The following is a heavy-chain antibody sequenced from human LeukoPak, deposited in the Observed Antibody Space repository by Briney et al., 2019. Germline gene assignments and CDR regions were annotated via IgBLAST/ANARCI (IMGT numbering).Heavy chain of an antibody. V-gene: IGHV3-21*01. CDR2: ISSSSSYI. CDR1: GFTFSSYS. Sequence: KPGGSLRLSCAASGFTFSSYSMNWVRQAPGKGLEWVSSISSSSSYIYYADSVKGRFTISRDNAKNSLYLQMNSLRAEDTAVYYCARDTPRHFWGDPYYFDYWGQGTLVTVSS. D-gene: IGHD3-3*02. J-gene: IGHJ4*02. CDR3: ARDTPRHFWGDPYYFDY.